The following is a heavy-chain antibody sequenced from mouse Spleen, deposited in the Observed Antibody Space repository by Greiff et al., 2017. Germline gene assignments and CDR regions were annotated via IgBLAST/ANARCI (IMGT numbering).Heavy chain of an antibody. V-gene: IGHV5-9-1*02. J-gene: IGHJ3*01. D-gene: IGHD1-1*01. CDR3: TRVGTTVVDWFAY. CDR2: ISSGGDYI. CDR1: GFTFSSYA. Sequence: EVKLVESGEGLVNPGGSLKLSCAASGFTFSSYAMSWVRQTPEKRLEWVAYISSGGDYIYYADPVTGRFTISRDNARNTLCLQMSRLKSEDTAMYYCTRVGTTVVDWFAYWGQGTLVTVSA.